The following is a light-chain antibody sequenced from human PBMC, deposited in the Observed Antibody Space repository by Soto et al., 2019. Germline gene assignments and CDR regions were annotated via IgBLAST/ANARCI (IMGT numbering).Light chain of an antibody. CDR1: QSISSW. Sequence: DIQMTQSPSTLSASVGDRVTSTCRASQSISSWLAWYQHKPGKAPKLLIYKASSLETGVPSRFSGSGSGTEFTLTISSLQPDDFATYYCQQYKTYFRTFGQGTKVEIK. CDR3: QQYKTYFRT. J-gene: IGKJ1*01. CDR2: KAS. V-gene: IGKV1-5*03.